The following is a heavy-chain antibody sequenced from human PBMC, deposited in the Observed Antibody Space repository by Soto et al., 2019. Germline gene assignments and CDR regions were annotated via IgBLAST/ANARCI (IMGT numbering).Heavy chain of an antibody. CDR1: GGTFSSYA. CDR3: ARAMDTAMATRGDWFDP. J-gene: IGHJ5*02. D-gene: IGHD5-18*01. Sequence: GASVKVSCKASGGTFSSYAISWVRQAPGQGLEWMGGIIPIFGTANYAQKFQGRVTITADESTSTAYMELSSLRSEDTAVYYCARAMDTAMATRGDWFDPWGQGTLVTVSS. CDR2: IIPIFGTA. V-gene: IGHV1-69*13.